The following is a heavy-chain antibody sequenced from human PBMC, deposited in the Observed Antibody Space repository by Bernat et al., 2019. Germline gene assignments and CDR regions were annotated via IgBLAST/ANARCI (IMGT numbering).Heavy chain of an antibody. CDR1: GFTFSSYT. J-gene: IGHJ4*02. V-gene: IGHV3-30-3*01. CDR3: AREGGYAPEVSFDY. CDR2: ILSDGVKK. Sequence: QVQLVESGGGVVQPGRSLRLSCAASGFTFSSYTMHWVRQPPGKGLEWVTIILSDGVKKYYADSVKGRFTISRDNSKKTLYLQMNSLRAEETAVYYCAREGGYAPEVSFDYWGQGTLVTVSS. D-gene: IGHD2-2*01.